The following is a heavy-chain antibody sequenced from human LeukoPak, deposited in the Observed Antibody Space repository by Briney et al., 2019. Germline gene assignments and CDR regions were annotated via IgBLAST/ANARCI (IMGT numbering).Heavy chain of an antibody. Sequence: QTGGSLRLSCAASGFTFSSYWMHWVRQAPGKGLEWVSTIGGGGESTFYADSVKDRFTISRDNSKNTVYLQMNSLRAEDTAVYYCAKVLSGSQDYWGQGTLVTVFS. D-gene: IGHD1-26*01. CDR2: IGGGGEST. V-gene: IGHV3-23*01. CDR3: AKVLSGSQDY. CDR1: GFTFSSYW. J-gene: IGHJ4*02.